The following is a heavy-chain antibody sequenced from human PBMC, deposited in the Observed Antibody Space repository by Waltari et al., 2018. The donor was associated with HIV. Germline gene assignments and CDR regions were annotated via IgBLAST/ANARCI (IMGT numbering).Heavy chain of an antibody. CDR2: ITRYTANS. Sequence: QIRLFQSDHVVRKPGASVTISCTTAGYTFINYHFTWVRQSLGQRLDWMGGITRYTANSNYTRESQGRVTLTTDAAAATAYLELRDLRPDDTAMYFCTRGNIWGSYRYFDYWGPGTLVTVS. D-gene: IGHD3-16*02. V-gene: IGHV1-18*01. CDR3: TRGNIWGSYRYFDY. CDR1: GYTFINYH. J-gene: IGHJ4*02.